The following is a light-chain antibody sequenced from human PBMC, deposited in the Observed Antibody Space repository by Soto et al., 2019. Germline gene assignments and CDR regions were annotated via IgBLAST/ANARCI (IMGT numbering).Light chain of an antibody. CDR1: QSMSVW. J-gene: IGKJ5*01. Sequence: DIQMTHSPSTLSASVLYIVTITFRSSQSMSVWLAWYQQKPGKAPTVLMYKSSSLQSGVPSRFSGSGSGTEFTLTISSLQPDDFANYYCLKYDSYPWKFGQGTRLEIK. CDR2: KSS. V-gene: IGKV1-5*03. CDR3: LKYDSYPWK.